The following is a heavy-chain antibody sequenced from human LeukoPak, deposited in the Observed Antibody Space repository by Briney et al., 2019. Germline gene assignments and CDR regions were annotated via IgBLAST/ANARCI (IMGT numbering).Heavy chain of an antibody. V-gene: IGHV4-4*07. CDR2: IYTSGST. CDR3: ARHRFQTWFGELLYFPYFDY. J-gene: IGHJ4*02. D-gene: IGHD3-10*01. CDR1: GGSISSYY. Sequence: PSETLSLTCTVSGGSISSYYWSWIRQPAGKGLEWIGRIYTSGSTNYNPSLKSRVTISVDTSKNQFSLKLSSVTAADTAVYYCARHRFQTWFGELLYFPYFDYWGQGTLVTVSS.